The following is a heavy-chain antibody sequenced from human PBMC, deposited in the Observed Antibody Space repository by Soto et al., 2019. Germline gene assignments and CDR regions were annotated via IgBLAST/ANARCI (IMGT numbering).Heavy chain of an antibody. CDR1: GFPFIYAL. J-gene: IGHJ1*01. Sequence: GGSLRLSCAASGFPFIYALMSWVRQSPGKGLQWIGRIRSNADGVTADLAAPVRGRFSISRDDSTDTLYLQLNSLQLDDKPVYFCSPALRRDSALGAYWGQATLVTASS. D-gene: IGHD3-16*01. V-gene: IGHV3-15*01. CDR2: IRSNADGVTA. CDR3: SPALRRDSALGAY.